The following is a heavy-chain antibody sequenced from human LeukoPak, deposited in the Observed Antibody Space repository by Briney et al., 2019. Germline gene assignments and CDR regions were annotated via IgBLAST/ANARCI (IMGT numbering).Heavy chain of an antibody. Sequence: SETLSLTCTVSGGSISSYYWSWIRQPAGKGLEWIGRIYTSGSTNYNPSLKSRVTISVDTSKNQFSLKLSSVTAADTAVYYCARGVTGYSYVNYFDYWGQGTLVTVSS. D-gene: IGHD5-18*01. CDR3: ARGVTGYSYVNYFDY. CDR1: GGSISSYY. J-gene: IGHJ4*02. V-gene: IGHV4-4*07. CDR2: IYTSGST.